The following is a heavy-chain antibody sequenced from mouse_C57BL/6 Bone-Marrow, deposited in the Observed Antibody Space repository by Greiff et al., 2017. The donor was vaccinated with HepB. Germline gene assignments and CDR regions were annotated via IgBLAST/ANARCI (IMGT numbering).Heavy chain of an antibody. J-gene: IGHJ2*01. CDR1: GYTFTSYW. V-gene: IGHV1-69*01. D-gene: IGHD2-4*01. CDR3: ARDYDYYFDY. CDR2: IDPSDSYT. Sequence: VQLQQPGAELVMPGASVKLSCKASGYTFTSYWMHWVKQRPGQGLEWIGEIDPSDSYTNYNQKFKGKSTLTVDKSSSTAYMQLSSLTSADSAVYYCARDYDYYFDYWGQGTTLTVSS.